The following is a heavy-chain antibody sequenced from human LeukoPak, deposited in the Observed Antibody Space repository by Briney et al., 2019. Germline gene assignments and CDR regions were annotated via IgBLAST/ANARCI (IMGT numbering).Heavy chain of an antibody. CDR1: GYTFTSYD. CDR3: ARGLRREQQLLRAFDS. D-gene: IGHD6-13*01. J-gene: IGHJ4*02. Sequence: ASVKVSCKASGYTFTSYDINWVRQATGQGLEWVGWMNPNSGNTGYAQKFQGRVTMTSNTSISTAYMELSGLTSEDTAVHYCARGLRREQQLLRAFDSWGQGTLVTVSS. V-gene: IGHV1-8*01. CDR2: MNPNSGNT.